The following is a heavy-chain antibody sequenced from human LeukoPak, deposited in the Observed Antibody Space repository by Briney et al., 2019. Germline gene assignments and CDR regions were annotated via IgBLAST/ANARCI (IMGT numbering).Heavy chain of an antibody. J-gene: IGHJ6*02. D-gene: IGHD3-22*01. CDR2: IKQDGSEK. CDR1: GFNFSKYW. CDR3: ARGLFVVVITTDYYGLDV. Sequence: PGGSLRLSCAASGFNFSKYWMTWVRQAPGKGLEWVANIKQDGSEKYYVDSVRGRFTISRDNAKNTLFLQMNSLRAEDTAVYYCARGLFVVVITTDYYGLDVWGQGTTVTVSS. V-gene: IGHV3-7*01.